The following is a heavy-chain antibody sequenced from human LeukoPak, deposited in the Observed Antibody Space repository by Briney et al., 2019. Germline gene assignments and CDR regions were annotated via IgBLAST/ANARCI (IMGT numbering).Heavy chain of an antibody. D-gene: IGHD2-2*02. V-gene: IGHV3-7*01. CDR2: IKQDGSHK. CDR3: ARDRVVVPAAIPRYYFDY. CDR1: GFTFSTYW. J-gene: IGHJ4*02. Sequence: GGSLRLSCAASGFTFSTYWMYWVRQAPGKGLEWVANIKQDGSHKYYVDSVKGRFTISRDNSKNTLYLQMNSLRAEDTAVYYCARDRVVVPAAIPRYYFDYWGQGTLVTVSS.